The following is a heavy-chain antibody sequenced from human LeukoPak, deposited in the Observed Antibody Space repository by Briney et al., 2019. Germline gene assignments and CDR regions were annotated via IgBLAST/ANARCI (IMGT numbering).Heavy chain of an antibody. D-gene: IGHD3-10*01. CDR2: ISSSSSYI. V-gene: IGHV3-21*01. CDR3: ARGSGGYWYSDL. Sequence: PGGSLGLSCAASGFTFSSYSMNWVRQAPGKGLEWVSSISSSSSYIYYADSVKGRFTISRDNAKNSLYLQMNSLRAEDTAVYYCARGSGGYWYSDLWGRGTLVTVSS. J-gene: IGHJ2*01. CDR1: GFTFSSYS.